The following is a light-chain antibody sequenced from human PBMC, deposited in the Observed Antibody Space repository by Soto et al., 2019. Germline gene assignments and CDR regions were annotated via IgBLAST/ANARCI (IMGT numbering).Light chain of an antibody. J-gene: IGKJ1*01. CDR1: RSVRNK. CDR3: QQYSSSSWT. V-gene: IGKV3-20*01. CDR2: GAS. Sequence: TVMTPSPDTLSVSPGERATLSCRASRSVRNKLAWYQQKPGQAPRLLIYGASSRATGIPDRFSGSGSGTDFTLTISRLEPEDFAVYYCQQYSSSSWTFDQGTKVGI.